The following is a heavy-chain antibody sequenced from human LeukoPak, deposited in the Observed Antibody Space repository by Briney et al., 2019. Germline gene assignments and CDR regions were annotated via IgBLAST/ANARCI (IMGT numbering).Heavy chain of an antibody. Sequence: SETLSLTCTVSGGSISSYYWSWIRQPPGKGLEWIGYIYYSGSTNYNPSLKSRVTISVDTSKNQFSLKLSSVTAADTAVYYCARTLPPPGEAFDIWGQGTMVTVSS. D-gene: IGHD3-10*01. CDR3: ARTLPPPGEAFDI. J-gene: IGHJ3*02. CDR2: IYYSGST. CDR1: GGSISSYY. V-gene: IGHV4-59*01.